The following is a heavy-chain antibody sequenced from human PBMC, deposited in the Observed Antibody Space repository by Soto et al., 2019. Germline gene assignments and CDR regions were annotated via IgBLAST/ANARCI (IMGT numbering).Heavy chain of an antibody. D-gene: IGHD3-10*01. CDR2: INHSGST. Sequence: SETLSLTCAVYGGSFSGYYWSWIRQPPGKGLEWIGEINHSGSTNYNPSLKSRVTISVDTSKNQFSLKLSSVTAADTAVYYCARGVITMVRGVRFDYWGQGTLVTVSS. CDR3: ARGVITMVRGVRFDY. J-gene: IGHJ4*02. V-gene: IGHV4-34*01. CDR1: GGSFSGYY.